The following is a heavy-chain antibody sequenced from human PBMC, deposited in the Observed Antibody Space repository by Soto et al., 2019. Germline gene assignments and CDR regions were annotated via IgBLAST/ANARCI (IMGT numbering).Heavy chain of an antibody. D-gene: IGHD4-17*01. Sequence: ASVKVSCKASGYTFTTSYMHWVRQATGQGLEWMGWMNPNSGNTGYAQKFQGRVTMTRNTSISTAYMELSSLRSENTAVYYCARRAYGDYVGWYFDLWGRGTLVTVSS. CDR2: MNPNSGNT. CDR1: GYTFTTSY. CDR3: ARRAYGDYVGWYFDL. J-gene: IGHJ2*01. V-gene: IGHV1-8*02.